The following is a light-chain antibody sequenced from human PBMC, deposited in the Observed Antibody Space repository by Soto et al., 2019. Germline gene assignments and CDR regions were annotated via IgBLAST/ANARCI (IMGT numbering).Light chain of an antibody. J-gene: IGKJ2*01. V-gene: IGKV3-20*01. CDR3: QHYDGSPRT. CDR1: QSVKNEY. CDR2: GIF. Sequence: ETGLTPISATRFFSPGEKANPYFRTRQSVKNEYLAWYQQKPGQAPRLLVYGIFNRATGVPARFSGSGSGTDFTLTISGLEPEDSAVYYCQHYDGSPRTFGQGTKVDIK.